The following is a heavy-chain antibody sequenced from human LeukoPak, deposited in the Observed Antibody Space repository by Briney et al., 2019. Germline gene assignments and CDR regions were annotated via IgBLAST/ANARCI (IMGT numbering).Heavy chain of an antibody. V-gene: IGHV4-34*01. D-gene: IGHD1-26*01. J-gene: IGHJ4*02. CDR1: EFTFSGYD. Sequence: GSLRLSCAASEFTFSGYDMHWVRQAPGKGLEWIGEIYHSGSTNYNPSLKSRVTISVDTSKNQFSLKLSSVTAADTAVYYCARGGSYYEYWGQGTLVTVSS. CDR3: ARGGSYYEY. CDR2: IYHSGST.